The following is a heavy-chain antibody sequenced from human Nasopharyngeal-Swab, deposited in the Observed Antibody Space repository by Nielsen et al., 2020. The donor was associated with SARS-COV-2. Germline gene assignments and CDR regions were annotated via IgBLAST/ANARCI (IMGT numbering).Heavy chain of an antibody. Sequence: VRQAPGQGLEWMGRTIPILGIANYAQKFQGRVTITADKSTSTAYMELSSLRSEDTAVYYCAATVTTGSYDFDYWGQGTLVTVSS. J-gene: IGHJ4*02. D-gene: IGHD4-17*01. CDR2: TIPILGIA. V-gene: IGHV1-69*02. CDR3: AATVTTGSYDFDY.